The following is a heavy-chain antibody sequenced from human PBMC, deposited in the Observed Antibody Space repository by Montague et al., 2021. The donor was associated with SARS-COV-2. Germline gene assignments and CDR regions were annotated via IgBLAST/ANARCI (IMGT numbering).Heavy chain of an antibody. V-gene: IGHV3-30*04. CDR1: GFTFSSYA. CDR3: ARVLDYYGSGSYPLYYYYGMDV. J-gene: IGHJ6*02. D-gene: IGHD3-10*01. CDR2: ISYDGSNK. Sequence: SLRLSCAASGFTFSSYAMHWVRQAPGKGLERVAVISYDGSNKYYADSVKGRFTISRDNSKNTLYLQMNSLRAEDTAVYYCARVLDYYGSGSYPLYYYYGMDVWGQGTTVTASS.